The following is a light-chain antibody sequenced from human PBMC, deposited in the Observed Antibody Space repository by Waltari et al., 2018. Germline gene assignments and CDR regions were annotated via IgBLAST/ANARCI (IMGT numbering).Light chain of an antibody. CDR2: DDS. V-gene: IGLV3-21*02. Sequence: SHVLTQPPSVSAAPGQTAKITCVGTSVGRESGPRYQQKSGRAPEVVVYDDSARPSGIPERMSGAKSGNTATLTIARVEAGDEADYYCQLWDGITDHWVFGGGTKVTVL. J-gene: IGLJ3*02. CDR1: SVGRES. CDR3: QLWDGITDHWV.